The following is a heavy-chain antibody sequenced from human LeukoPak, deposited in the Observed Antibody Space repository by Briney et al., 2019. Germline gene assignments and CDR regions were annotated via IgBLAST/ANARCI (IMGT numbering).Heavy chain of an antibody. J-gene: IGHJ4*02. V-gene: IGHV3-74*01. CDR3: AKVSRGEPNDY. CDR2: INSDGSST. Sequence: GGSLRLSCAASGFAFSSYWMHWVRQVPGKGLVWVSRINSDGSSTNYADSVKGRFTISRDNSKNTLYLQMNSLRAEDTATYYCAKVSRGEPNDYWGQGTLVTVSS. D-gene: IGHD4-17*01. CDR1: GFAFSSYW.